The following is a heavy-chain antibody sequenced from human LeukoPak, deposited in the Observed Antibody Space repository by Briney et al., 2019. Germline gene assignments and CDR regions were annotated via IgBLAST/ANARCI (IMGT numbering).Heavy chain of an antibody. CDR2: NSGRA. CDR1: GRSISTNS. Sequence: SETLSLTCSVSGRSISTNSWNWIRQPPGQGLEWIGYNSGRADYNPPLKSRVTMSVSTSKNQYSLKLTSVTAADTAVYYCARRGVEMAAIRPDNWFDPWGQGTLVTVSS. V-gene: IGHV4-59*08. J-gene: IGHJ5*02. CDR3: ARRGVEMAAIRPDNWFDP. D-gene: IGHD5-24*01.